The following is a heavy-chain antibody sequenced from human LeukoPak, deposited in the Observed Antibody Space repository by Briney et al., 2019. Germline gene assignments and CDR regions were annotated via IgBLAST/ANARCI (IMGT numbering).Heavy chain of an antibody. CDR3: AKDQSRGAYYFDY. D-gene: IGHD3-10*01. J-gene: IGHJ4*02. V-gene: IGHV3-21*01. Sequence: GGSLRLSCAASGFTFSSYSMNWVRQAPGKGLEWVSSISSSSSYIYYADSVKGRFTISRDNAKNSLYLQMNSLRAEDTAVYYCAKDQSRGAYYFDYWGQGTLVTVSS. CDR1: GFTFSSYS. CDR2: ISSSSSYI.